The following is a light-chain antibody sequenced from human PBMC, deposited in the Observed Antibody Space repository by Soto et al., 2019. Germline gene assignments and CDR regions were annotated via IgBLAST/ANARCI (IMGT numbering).Light chain of an antibody. Sequence: DIQMTQSPSSLSASVGDRVTITCRASQSISNYVNWYQQKPGKAPKVLIYGASSLQSGVPSRFSGSGSGTEFTLTISSLQPEDFATYYCQQSYNTPITFGPGTKVDIK. CDR3: QQSYNTPIT. J-gene: IGKJ3*01. CDR2: GAS. V-gene: IGKV1-39*01. CDR1: QSISNY.